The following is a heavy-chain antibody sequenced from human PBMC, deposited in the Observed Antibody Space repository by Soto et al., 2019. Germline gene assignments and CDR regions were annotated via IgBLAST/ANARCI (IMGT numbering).Heavy chain of an antibody. J-gene: IGHJ4*02. CDR1: GFSLTSRGVG. D-gene: IGHD3-22*01. CDR2: IYWDDDK. Sequence: QITLKESGPPLVKPTQTLTLTCTFSGFSLTSRGVGVGWIRQPPGKALEWLALIYWDDDKRYSPSLKSRLSITRDTSKNQVVLTMTNVDPVDTATYFCVRDSSGYYGFDYWGQGTLVTVSS. CDR3: VRDSSGYYGFDY. V-gene: IGHV2-5*02.